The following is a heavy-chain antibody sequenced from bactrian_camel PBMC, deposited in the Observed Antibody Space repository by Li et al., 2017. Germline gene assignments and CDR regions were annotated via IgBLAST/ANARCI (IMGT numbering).Heavy chain of an antibody. V-gene: IGHV3S55*01. J-gene: IGHJ4*01. CDR1: FFILDDFD. CDR2: ISSRGTT. CDR3: SLGSRWYDCYAGSVDNY. Sequence: HVQLVESGGGLVQPGGSLRLSCKPSFFILDDFDMMWYRQAPGNECELVGTISSRGTTYYSDSVKGRFTISQDMAKNTLYLQMDSLKPEDTAMYYCSLGSRWYDCYAGSVDNYWGQGTQVTVS. D-gene: IGHD6*01.